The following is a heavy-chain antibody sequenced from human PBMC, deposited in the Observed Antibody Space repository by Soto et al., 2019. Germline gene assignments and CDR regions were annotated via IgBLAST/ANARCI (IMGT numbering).Heavy chain of an antibody. CDR1: GFTFSSYS. V-gene: IGHV3-48*01. D-gene: IGHD3-3*01. Sequence: GGSLRLSCAASGFTFSSYSMNWVRQAPGKGLEWVSYISSSSSTIYYADSVKGRFTISRDNAKNSLYLQMNRLRAEDTAVYYCARDTVFGVVKGDYYYYMDVWGKGTTVTVSS. CDR3: ARDTVFGVVKGDYYYYMDV. CDR2: ISSSSSTI. J-gene: IGHJ6*03.